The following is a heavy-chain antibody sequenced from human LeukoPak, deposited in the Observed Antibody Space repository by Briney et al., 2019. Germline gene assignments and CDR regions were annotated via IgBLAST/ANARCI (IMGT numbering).Heavy chain of an antibody. Sequence: SVKVSCKASGGTFSSYAISWVRQAPGQGLEWMGGIIPIFGTANYAQKFQGRVTITADESTNTAYMELSSLRSEDTAVYYCARATVRGVIYYGMDVWGKGTTVTVSS. CDR3: ARATVRGVIYYGMDV. CDR2: IIPIFGTA. J-gene: IGHJ6*04. CDR1: GGTFSSYA. D-gene: IGHD3-10*01. V-gene: IGHV1-69*13.